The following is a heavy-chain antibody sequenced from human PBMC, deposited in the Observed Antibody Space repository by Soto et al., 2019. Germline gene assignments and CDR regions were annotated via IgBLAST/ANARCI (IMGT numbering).Heavy chain of an antibody. J-gene: IGHJ5*02. V-gene: IGHV1-69*01. CDR3: ANARVRYYYDSSGYWFDP. Sequence: QVQLVQSGAEVKKPGSSVKVSCKASGGTFSSYAISWVRQAPGQGLEWMGGIIPILGTANYAQKFQGRVTITADESTSTAYMELSSLRSEDTAVYYCANARVRYYYDSSGYWFDPWGQGTLVTVSS. CDR1: GGTFSSYA. D-gene: IGHD3-22*01. CDR2: IIPILGTA.